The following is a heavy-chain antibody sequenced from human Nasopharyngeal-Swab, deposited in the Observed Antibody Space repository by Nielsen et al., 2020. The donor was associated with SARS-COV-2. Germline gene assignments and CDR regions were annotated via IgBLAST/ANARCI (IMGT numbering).Heavy chain of an antibody. CDR3: AREDYDTHFVYFHH. V-gene: IGHV3-53*01. D-gene: IGHD3-9*01. CDR1: GFTISSQY. J-gene: IGHJ1*01. Sequence: GESLKISCAASGFTISSQYMNWVRQAPGKGLEYISVIYSDGSTYYADSVKGRFTISRDNSKNTVYLQMNSLRVEDTAVYFCAREDYDTHFVYFHHWGQGTLVTVSS. CDR2: IYSDGST.